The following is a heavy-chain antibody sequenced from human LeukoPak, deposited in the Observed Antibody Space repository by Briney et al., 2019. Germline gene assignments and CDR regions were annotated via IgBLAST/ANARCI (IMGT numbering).Heavy chain of an antibody. D-gene: IGHD3-10*01. CDR3: ARAWDGSGSYYNHYYYYGMDV. J-gene: IGHJ6*02. CDR1: GGTFSSYA. CDR2: IIPILGIA. Sequence: ASVRVSCKASGGTFSSYAISWVRQAPGQGLEWMGRIIPILGIANYAQKFQGRVTITADKSTSTAYMELSSLRSEDTAVYYCARAWDGSGSYYNHYYYYGMDVWGQGTTVTVSS. V-gene: IGHV1-69*04.